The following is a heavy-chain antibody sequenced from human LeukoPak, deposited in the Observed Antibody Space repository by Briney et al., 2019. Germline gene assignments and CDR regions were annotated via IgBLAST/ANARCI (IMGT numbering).Heavy chain of an antibody. CDR3: ARDRGIAVAH. J-gene: IGHJ1*01. V-gene: IGHV1-2*02. CDR1: GYTFTGYY. D-gene: IGHD6-19*01. Sequence: SVNVSCKASGYTFTGYYMHWVRQAPGQEVEWVGWINPKSGGTNYAQKFQGRGTITRGTSLGTAYMELSRLRCDDTGLYLWARDRGIAVAHWGQGTLVTVSS. CDR2: INPKSGGT.